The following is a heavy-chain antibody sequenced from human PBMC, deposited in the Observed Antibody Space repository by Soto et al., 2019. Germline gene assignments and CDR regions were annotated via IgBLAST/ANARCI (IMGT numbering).Heavy chain of an antibody. V-gene: IGHV1-3*01. D-gene: IGHD1-7*01. CDR2: ITAGNGNT. Sequence: ASVKVSCKASGYTFTSYAMHWVRQPPGQRLEWMGWITAGNGNTKYSQKFQGRVTITRDTSASTAYMELSSLRSEDTAVYYCARYRRNWNFHDAFDIWGQGTMVTVSS. CDR1: GYTFTSYA. CDR3: ARYRRNWNFHDAFDI. J-gene: IGHJ3*02.